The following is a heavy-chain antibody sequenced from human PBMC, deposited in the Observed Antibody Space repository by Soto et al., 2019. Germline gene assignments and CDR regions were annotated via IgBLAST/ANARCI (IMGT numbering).Heavy chain of an antibody. CDR2: IYNTGST. Sequence: PSETLSLTCTVSGDSISSGDYYWTWIRQPPGKGLEWIGYIYNTGSTYYNPSLKSRVTMSIDTSKNQFSLKLNSVTAADTAVYYCARDQGVEFDYWGQGTLVTVSS. CDR1: GDSISSGDYY. CDR3: ARDQGVEFDY. V-gene: IGHV4-30-4*01. J-gene: IGHJ4*02.